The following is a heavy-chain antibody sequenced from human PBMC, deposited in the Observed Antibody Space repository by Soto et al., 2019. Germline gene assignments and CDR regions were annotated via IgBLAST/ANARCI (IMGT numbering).Heavy chain of an antibody. Sequence: ASVKVSCKASGYTFTSYAMHWVRQAPGQRLEWMGWINAGNGNTKYSQKFQVRVTITRDTSASTAYMELSSLRSEDTAVYYCAREVRDIVVVVAATANQYYFDYWGQGTLVTVSS. CDR2: INAGNGNT. CDR3: AREVRDIVVVVAATANQYYFDY. D-gene: IGHD2-15*01. CDR1: GYTFTSYA. V-gene: IGHV1-3*01. J-gene: IGHJ4*02.